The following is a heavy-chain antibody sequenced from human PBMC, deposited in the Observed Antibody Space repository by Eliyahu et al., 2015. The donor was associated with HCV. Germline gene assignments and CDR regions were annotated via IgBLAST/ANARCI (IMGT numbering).Heavy chain of an antibody. J-gene: IGHJ4*02. CDR2: IIPIFGTA. V-gene: IGHV1-69*01. Sequence: EVKKPGSSVKVSCKASGGTFSSYAISWVRQAPGQGLEWMGGIIPIFGTANYAQKFQGRVTITADESTSTAYMELSSLRSEDTAVYYCASIRTHLGELSLYYFDYWGQGTLVTVSS. D-gene: IGHD3-16*02. CDR3: ASIRTHLGELSLYYFDY. CDR1: GGTFSSYA.